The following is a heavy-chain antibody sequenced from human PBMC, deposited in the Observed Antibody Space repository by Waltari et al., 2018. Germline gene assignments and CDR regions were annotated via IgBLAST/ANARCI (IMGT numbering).Heavy chain of an antibody. CDR2: INSDESRT. CDR3: ARSRDRGPSGPGY. J-gene: IGHJ4*02. CDR1: AFTFGRYR. D-gene: IGHD3-10*01. Sequence: EVQLVETGGGVVQRGGSLRHSSAASAFTFGRYRMYWVLQAPGKGPVWVSRINSDESRTSYADSVKGRFTISRDNAKNTLYLQMNSLRAEDTAVYYCARSRDRGPSGPGYWGQGTLVTVSS. V-gene: IGHV3-74*01.